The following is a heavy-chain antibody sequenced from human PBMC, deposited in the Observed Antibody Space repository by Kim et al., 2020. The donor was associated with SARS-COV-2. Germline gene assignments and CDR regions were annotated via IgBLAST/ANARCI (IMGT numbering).Heavy chain of an antibody. J-gene: IGHJ4*02. D-gene: IGHD3-10*01. CDR2: IKSKTDGGTT. CDR1: GFTFSNAW. Sequence: GGSLRLSCAASGFTFSNAWMSWVRQAPGKGLEWVGRIKSKTDGGTTDYAAPVKGRFTISRDDSKNTLYLQMNSLKTEDTAVYYCTTSVWTTMVRGVIFWGQGTLVTVSS. CDR3: TTSVWTTMVRGVIF. V-gene: IGHV3-15*01.